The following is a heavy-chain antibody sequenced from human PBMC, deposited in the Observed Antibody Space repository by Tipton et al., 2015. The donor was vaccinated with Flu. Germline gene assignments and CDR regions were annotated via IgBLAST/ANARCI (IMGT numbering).Heavy chain of an antibody. V-gene: IGHV4-59*01. D-gene: IGHD3-10*01. CDR3: AGGSGSYSFDY. Sequence: GLVKPSETLSLTCTVSGGSISSYYWSWIRQPPGKGLEWIGYVSYRGSTNYNPSLKSRVTISLDTSKNQFSLRLSSVTAADTAVYYWAGGSGSYSFDYWGQGTLVTVSS. CDR2: VSYRGST. CDR1: GGSISSYY. J-gene: IGHJ4*02.